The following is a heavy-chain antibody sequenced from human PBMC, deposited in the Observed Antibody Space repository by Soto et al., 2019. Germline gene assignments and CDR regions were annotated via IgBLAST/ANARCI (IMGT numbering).Heavy chain of an antibody. D-gene: IGHD3-9*01. V-gene: IGHV3-23*01. CDR2: ISGSGGST. CDR3: AKDGDAYYNTLTGFYGDFDY. Sequence: GGSLRLSCAASGFTFSHYAMSWVRQAPGKGLEWVSTISGSGGSTNYADSVKGRFTISRDSSKNTLYLQMNSLRAEDAAVYYCAKDGDAYYNTLTGFYGDFDYWGQGTLVTVSS. CDR1: GFTFSHYA. J-gene: IGHJ4*02.